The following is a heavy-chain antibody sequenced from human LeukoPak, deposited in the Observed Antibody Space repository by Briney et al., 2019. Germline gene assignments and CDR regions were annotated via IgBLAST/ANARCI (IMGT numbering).Heavy chain of an antibody. D-gene: IGHD5/OR15-5a*01. V-gene: IGHV4-59*02. Sequence: SETLSLTCAVSRGSVSRYHWSWIRQPPGKGLELIGLIYDNGDTNYKPSFKSRVTISVDRSKNHLSLRLTSATSADTAVYYCARRKALEVYDYYYDFWGQGTLVTVSS. J-gene: IGHJ4*02. CDR3: ARRKALEVYDYYYDF. CDR1: RGSVSRYH. CDR2: IYDNGDT.